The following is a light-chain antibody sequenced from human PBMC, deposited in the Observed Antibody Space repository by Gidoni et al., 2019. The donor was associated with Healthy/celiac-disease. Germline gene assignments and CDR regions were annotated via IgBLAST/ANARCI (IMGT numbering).Light chain of an antibody. Sequence: AIQLTQSPSPLSASVGDRVTVTCRASQGIRNDLAWYQQKPGKAPKLLIYAASTLQSGVPSRFSGSGSGTDFTLTISSLQPEDFATYYCLQDYNYPRTFGPGTKVDIK. V-gene: IGKV1-6*01. CDR3: LQDYNYPRT. CDR1: QGIRND. J-gene: IGKJ3*01. CDR2: AAS.